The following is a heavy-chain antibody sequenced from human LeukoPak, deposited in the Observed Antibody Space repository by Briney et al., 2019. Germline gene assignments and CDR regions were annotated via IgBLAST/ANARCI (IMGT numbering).Heavy chain of an antibody. CDR2: ISSSGSTK. V-gene: IGHV3-48*01. CDR1: GITFSSYS. Sequence: GGSLRLSCGASGITFSSYSINWARQAPGRGREWVSYISSSGSTKYYADSVKGRFTISRDNSKNTLYLQMNSLRAEDTAMYYCATTSDWRFDFWGQGTLVTVSS. CDR3: ATTSDWRFDF. J-gene: IGHJ4*02. D-gene: IGHD6-19*01.